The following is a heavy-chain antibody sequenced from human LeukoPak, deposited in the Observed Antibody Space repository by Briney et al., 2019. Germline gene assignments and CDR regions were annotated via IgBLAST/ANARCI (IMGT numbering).Heavy chain of an antibody. D-gene: IGHD1-26*01. V-gene: IGHV3-7*01. CDR2: IRQDGREA. J-gene: IGHJ4*02. CDR3: ARELYSGSYYFDY. CDR1: GFTFSTYW. Sequence: GGSLRLSCAASGFTFSTYWMSWVRQAPGKGLEWVANIRQDGREAYYVDSVKGRFTISRDNAKNSLYLQMNSLRAEDTAVYYCARELYSGSYYFDYWGQGTLVTVSS.